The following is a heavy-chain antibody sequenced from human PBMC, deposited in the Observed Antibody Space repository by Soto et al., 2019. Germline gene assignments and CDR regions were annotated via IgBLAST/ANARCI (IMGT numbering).Heavy chain of an antibody. D-gene: IGHD5-12*01. CDR2: IYYSGST. CDR1: GGSISSSSYY. CDR3: ASGYSRYDSGLGAFDI. J-gene: IGHJ3*02. Sequence: SETLSLTCTVSGGSISSSSYYWGWIRQPPGKGLEWIGSIYYSGSTYYNPSLKSRVTISVDTSKNQFSLKLSSVTAADTAVYYCASGYSRYDSGLGAFDIWGQGTMVTVSS. V-gene: IGHV4-39*01.